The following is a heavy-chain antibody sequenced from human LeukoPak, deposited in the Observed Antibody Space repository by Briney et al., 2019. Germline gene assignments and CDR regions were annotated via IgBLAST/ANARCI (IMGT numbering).Heavy chain of an antibody. CDR1: GYSISSGYY. J-gene: IGHJ4*02. CDR3: ARAGGLQWLVREYYFDY. Sequence: SETLSLTCTVSGYSISSGYYWGWIRQPPGKGLEWIGSIYHSGSIYYNPSLKSRVTISEDTSKNQFSLKLSSVTAADTAVYYCARAGGLQWLVREYYFDYWGQGTLVTVYS. CDR2: IYHSGSI. V-gene: IGHV4-38-2*02. D-gene: IGHD6-19*01.